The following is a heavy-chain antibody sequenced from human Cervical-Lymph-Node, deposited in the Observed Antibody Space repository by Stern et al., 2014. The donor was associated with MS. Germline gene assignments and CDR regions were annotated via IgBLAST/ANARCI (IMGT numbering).Heavy chain of an antibody. D-gene: IGHD3-16*01. J-gene: IGHJ5*02. Sequence: QVTLKESGPTLVRPTQTLTLTCTFSGFSLSTHGVGVGRIRQPPGKAVEWLALIYWDDEKRYSPSLNSRLTITKDPSKKQVVLTVTNLDPVATAAYSCERAHVGPDPWGQGTLVTVSS. V-gene: IGHV2-5*02. CDR2: IYWDDEK. CDR1: GFSLSTHGVG. CDR3: ERAHVGPDP.